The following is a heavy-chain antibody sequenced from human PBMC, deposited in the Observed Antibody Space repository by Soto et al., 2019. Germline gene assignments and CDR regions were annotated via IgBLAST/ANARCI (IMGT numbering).Heavy chain of an antibody. CDR1: VFTFSGYS. CDR2: ISSGSKTI. Sequence: PWWSLRLSCSASVFTFSGYSVNWVRQAPGKGLEWVSYISSGSKTIYYAESVKGRFTVSRDNARNSQYLQMNSLRDEDTAVYYCAREDILGVRSFDYWGQGTLVTVSS. CDR3: AREDILGVRSFDY. D-gene: IGHD3-9*01. V-gene: IGHV3-48*02. J-gene: IGHJ4*02.